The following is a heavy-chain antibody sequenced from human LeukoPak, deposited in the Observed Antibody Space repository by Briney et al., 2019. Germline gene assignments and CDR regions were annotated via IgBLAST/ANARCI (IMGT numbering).Heavy chain of an antibody. CDR1: GGSISNYY. V-gene: IGHV4-4*07. Sequence: PSETLSLTCTVSGGSISNYYWSWIRQPAGKGLEWIGRIYTSGSTNYNPSLKSRVTMSVDTSKNQFSLKLSSVTAADTAVYYCARDRGDGYNPSHFDYWGQGTLVTVSS. J-gene: IGHJ4*02. CDR3: ARDRGDGYNPSHFDY. D-gene: IGHD5-24*01. CDR2: IYTSGST.